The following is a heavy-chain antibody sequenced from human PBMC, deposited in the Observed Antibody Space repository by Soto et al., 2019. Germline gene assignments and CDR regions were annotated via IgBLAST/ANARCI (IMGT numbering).Heavy chain of an antibody. Sequence: SETLSLTCTVSGGSISSGGYYWSWIRQHPGKGLEWIGYIYYSGSTYYNPSLKSRVTISVDTSKNQFSLKLSSVTAADTAVYYCARLGDNNWFDPWGQGTLVTVSS. J-gene: IGHJ5*02. CDR2: IYYSGST. CDR1: GGSISSGGYY. V-gene: IGHV4-31*03. D-gene: IGHD1-26*01. CDR3: ARLGDNNWFDP.